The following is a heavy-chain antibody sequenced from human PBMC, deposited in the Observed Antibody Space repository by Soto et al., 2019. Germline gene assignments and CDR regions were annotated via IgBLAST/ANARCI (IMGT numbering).Heavy chain of an antibody. CDR1: GYTFTSYD. CDR2: INPYSGNT. J-gene: IGHJ6*02. Sequence: QVQLVQSGAEVKKPGASVKVSCKASGYTFTSYDINWVRQATGQGLEWMGWINPYSGNTGYAQKFQGRVTMTRNTSISTAYMERHSLISEYTSVYYWARDKSSGGMDVWSQGTTVTVS. V-gene: IGHV1-8*01. CDR3: ARDKSSGGMDV.